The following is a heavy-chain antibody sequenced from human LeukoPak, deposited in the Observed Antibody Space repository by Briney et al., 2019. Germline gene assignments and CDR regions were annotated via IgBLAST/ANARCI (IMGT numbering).Heavy chain of an antibody. V-gene: IGHV4-31*03. D-gene: IGHD2-2*01. CDR2: IHNSGST. Sequence: SQTLSLTCTVSGASISSGGYYWGWLRQHPGKGLEWIVLIHNSGSTYHNPSLKCRVSISVDTSKNQSSLRLRSVTAADTAVYFCAGLGPVVPAAAFGWIDGWGQGTLVTVSS. J-gene: IGHJ5*02. CDR3: AGLGPVVPAAAFGWIDG. CDR1: GASISSGGYY.